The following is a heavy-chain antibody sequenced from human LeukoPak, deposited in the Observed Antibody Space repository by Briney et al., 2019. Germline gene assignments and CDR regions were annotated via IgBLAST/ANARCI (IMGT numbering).Heavy chain of an antibody. D-gene: IGHD6-6*01. V-gene: IGHV3-30*18. CDR2: ISYDGSNK. CDR1: GFTFSSYG. CDR3: AKDSSSSGIFDY. J-gene: IGHJ4*02. Sequence: PGGSLRLSCAASGFTFSSYGMHWVRQAPGKGLEWVAVISYDGSNKYYADSVKGRFTISRDNSKNTLYLQMNSLRAEDTAVYYCAKDSSSSGIFDYWGQGTLVTVSS.